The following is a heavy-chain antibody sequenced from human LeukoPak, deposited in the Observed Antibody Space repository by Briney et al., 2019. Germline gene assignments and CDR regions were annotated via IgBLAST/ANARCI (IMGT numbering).Heavy chain of an antibody. CDR1: AGTFSSYA. J-gene: IGHJ3*02. Sequence: ASVKVSCKASAGTFSSYAISWVRQAPGQGLEWMGGIIPIFGTANYAQKFQGRVTITTDESTSTAYMELSSLRSEDTAVYYCARSGRAEAGPALDAFDIWGQGTMVTVSS. CDR2: IIPIFGTA. D-gene: IGHD6-13*01. V-gene: IGHV1-69*05. CDR3: ARSGRAEAGPALDAFDI.